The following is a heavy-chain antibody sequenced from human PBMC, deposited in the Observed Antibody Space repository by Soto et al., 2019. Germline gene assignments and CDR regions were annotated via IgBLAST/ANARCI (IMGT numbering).Heavy chain of an antibody. CDR1: GFTFSSYG. Sequence: QVQLVESGGGVVQPGRSLRLSCAASGFTFSSYGMHWVRQAPGKGLEWVAVISYDGSNKYYADSVKGRFTISRDNSKNTLYLQMNSLRAEDTAVYYCAKDQGIAALVFDYWGQGTLVTVSS. CDR2: ISYDGSNK. J-gene: IGHJ4*02. CDR3: AKDQGIAALVFDY. D-gene: IGHD6-6*01. V-gene: IGHV3-30*18.